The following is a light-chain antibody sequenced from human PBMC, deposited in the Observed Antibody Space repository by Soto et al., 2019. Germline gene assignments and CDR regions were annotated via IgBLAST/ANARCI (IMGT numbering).Light chain of an antibody. CDR3: QEHASI. J-gene: IGKJ5*01. CDR1: QNLGDGR. CDR2: DAS. Sequence: GLTQSPGTLSLSTGERATLSCRANQNLGDGRLAWYQQKPGQPPTLLIYDASTRATGIPDGFSGSGSGTDFTLTISRLEPEDFAVYYCQEHASIFGQGTRLEIK. V-gene: IGKV3-20*01.